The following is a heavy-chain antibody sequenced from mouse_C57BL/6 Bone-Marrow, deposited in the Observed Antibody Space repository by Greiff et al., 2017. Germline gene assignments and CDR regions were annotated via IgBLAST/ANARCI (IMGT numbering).Heavy chain of an antibody. CDR1: GFTFSSYA. D-gene: IGHD2-4*01. V-gene: IGHV5-4*03. J-gene: IGHJ4*01. Sequence: EVMLVESGGGLVKPGGSLKLSCAASGFTFSSYAMSWVRQTPEKRLEWVATISDGGSYTYYPDNVKGRFTISRDNAKNNLYLQMSHLKSEDTAMYYCERGEGYCDCLYYAMDDWGQGTSVTVSS. CDR2: ISDGGSYT. CDR3: ERGEGYCDCLYYAMDD.